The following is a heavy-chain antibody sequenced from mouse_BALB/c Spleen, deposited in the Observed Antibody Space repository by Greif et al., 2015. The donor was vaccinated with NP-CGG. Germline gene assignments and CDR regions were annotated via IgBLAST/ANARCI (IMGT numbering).Heavy chain of an antibody. Sequence: VQLQQSGAELAKPGASVKLSCTASGFNIKDTYMHWVKQRPERGLEWIGRIDPANGNTKYDPKFQGKATITADTSSNTAYLQLSSLTSEDTAVYYRARNDGFAYWGQGTLVTVSA. CDR1: GFNIKDTY. CDR3: ARNDGFAY. CDR2: IDPANGNT. V-gene: IGHV14-3*02. J-gene: IGHJ3*01. D-gene: IGHD2-12*01.